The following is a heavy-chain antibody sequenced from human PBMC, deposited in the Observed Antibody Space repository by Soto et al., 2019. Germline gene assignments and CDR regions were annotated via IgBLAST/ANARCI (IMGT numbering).Heavy chain of an antibody. J-gene: IGHJ6*02. CDR1: GFTFSSYA. CDR3: VKSITIFGVVQVGMDV. CDR2: ISSNGGST. D-gene: IGHD3-3*01. Sequence: GGSLRLSCSASGFTFSSYAMHWVRQAPGKGLEYVSAISSNGGSTYYADSVKGRFTISRDNSKNTLYLQMSSLRAEDTAVYYCVKSITIFGVVQVGMDVWGQGTTVTVSS. V-gene: IGHV3-64D*06.